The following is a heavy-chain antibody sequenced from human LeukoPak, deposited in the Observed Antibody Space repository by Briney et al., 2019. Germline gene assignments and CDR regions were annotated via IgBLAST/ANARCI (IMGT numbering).Heavy chain of an antibody. CDR1: GGSLSSYY. V-gene: IGHV4-59*08. J-gene: IGHJ4*02. D-gene: IGHD3-3*01. CDR2: IYYSGST. CDR3: ARHGHYDFWSGYFGYFDY. Sequence: PSETLSLTCTVSGGSLSSYYWSWIRQPPGKGLEWIGYIYYSGSTNYNPSLKSRVTISVDTSKNQFSLKLSSVTAADTAVYYCARHGHYDFWSGYFGYFDYWGQGTLVTVSS.